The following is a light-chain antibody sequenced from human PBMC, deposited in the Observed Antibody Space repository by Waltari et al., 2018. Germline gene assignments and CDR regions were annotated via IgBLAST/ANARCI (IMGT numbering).Light chain of an antibody. J-gene: IGKJ1*01. Sequence: IVLTQSPGTLSLSPGERATLSCRASQSVSRTLAWYQQKPGQAPRLLIYDASSRATGIPDRFSGSGAGTDFSLTITRLEPEEFAVYYCQHYVSLPVTFGQGTKVEIK. CDR1: QSVSRT. V-gene: IGKV3-20*01. CDR2: DAS. CDR3: QHYVSLPVT.